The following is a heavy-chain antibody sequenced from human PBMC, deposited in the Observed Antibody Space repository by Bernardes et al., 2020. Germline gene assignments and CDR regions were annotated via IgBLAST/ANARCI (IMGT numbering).Heavy chain of an antibody. J-gene: IGHJ4*02. Sequence: RPLRRSCAASGFPVSTYWLSWVRQAPGKGLEWVANIKGDGSQRSSADSVRGRFTIPRDNAKNLLYLQMNNLRAEDTAVYFCARIDDVTGRDYLGQGTLVTVSS. D-gene: IGHD3-9*01. CDR2: IKGDGSQR. CDR1: GFPVSTYW. CDR3: ARIDDVTGRDY. V-gene: IGHV3-7*01.